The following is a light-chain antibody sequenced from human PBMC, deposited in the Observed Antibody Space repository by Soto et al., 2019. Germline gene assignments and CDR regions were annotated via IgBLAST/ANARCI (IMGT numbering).Light chain of an antibody. CDR2: SAS. CDR1: QDVSSW. Sequence: DIQVTQSPSSVSASVGDRVTITCRTRQDVSSWLAWYQQKPGKAPELLIYSASTLQTGVPSRFSGSGSGTDFTLTISSLQPEDFATYYCQPANSFPLTFGGGTKVEIK. CDR3: QPANSFPLT. V-gene: IGKV1-12*01. J-gene: IGKJ4*01.